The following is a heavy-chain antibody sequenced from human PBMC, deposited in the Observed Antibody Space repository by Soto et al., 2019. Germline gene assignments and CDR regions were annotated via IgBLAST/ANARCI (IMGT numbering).Heavy chain of an antibody. J-gene: IGHJ6*02. Sequence: QVPLVESGGGVVQPGRSLRLSCAASGFTFSSYGMHWVRQAPGKGLEWVAVIWYDGSNKYYADSVKGRFTISRDNSKNTLYLQMNSLRAEDTAVYYCARDADSSSLTQGGMDVWGQGTTVTVSS. CDR3: ARDADSSSLTQGGMDV. CDR1: GFTFSSYG. V-gene: IGHV3-33*01. D-gene: IGHD6-13*01. CDR2: IWYDGSNK.